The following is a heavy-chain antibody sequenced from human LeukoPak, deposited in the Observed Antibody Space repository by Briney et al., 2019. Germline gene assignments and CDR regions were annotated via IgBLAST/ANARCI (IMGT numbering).Heavy chain of an antibody. CDR1: GYTFTGYY. Sequence: ASVKVSCKASGYTFTGYYMHWVRQAPGQGLEWMGWINPNSGGTNYAQRFQGRVTMTRDTSISTAYMELSRLRSDDTAVYYCASVGYCSSTSCYYYYYYMDVWGKGTTVTVSS. D-gene: IGHD2-2*01. V-gene: IGHV1-2*02. CDR3: ASVGYCSSTSCYYYYYYMDV. CDR2: INPNSGGT. J-gene: IGHJ6*03.